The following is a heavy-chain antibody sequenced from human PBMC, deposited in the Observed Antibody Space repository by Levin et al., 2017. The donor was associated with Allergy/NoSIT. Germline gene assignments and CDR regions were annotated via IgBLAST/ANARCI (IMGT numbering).Heavy chain of an antibody. V-gene: IGHV3-66*01. D-gene: IGHD6-6*01. CDR3: AREYSSYPNYFDY. Sequence: GESLKISCAASGFTVSSHYMSWVRQAPGKGLEWVSVIYSGGSTYYADSVKGRFTISRDNSKNTLYLQMNSLRAEDTAVYYCAREYSSYPNYFDYWGQGTLVTVSS. J-gene: IGHJ4*02. CDR2: IYSGGST. CDR1: GFTVSSHY.